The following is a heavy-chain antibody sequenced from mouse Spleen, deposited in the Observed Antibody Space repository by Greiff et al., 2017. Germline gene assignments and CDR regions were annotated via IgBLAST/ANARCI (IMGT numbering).Heavy chain of an antibody. CDR3: AIYGSSYNAMDY. V-gene: IGHV1-19*01. CDR2: INPYNGGT. CDR1: GYTFTDYY. J-gene: IGHJ4*01. Sequence: EVQLQQSGPVLVKPGASVKMSCKASGYTFTDYYMNWVKQSHGKSLEWIGVINPYNGGTSYNQKFKGKATLTVDKSSSTAYMELNSLTSEDSAVYYCAIYGSSYNAMDYWGQGTSVTVSS. D-gene: IGHD1-1*01.